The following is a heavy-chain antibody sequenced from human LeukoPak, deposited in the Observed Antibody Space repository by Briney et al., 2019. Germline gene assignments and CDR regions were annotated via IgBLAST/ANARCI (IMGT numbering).Heavy chain of an antibody. CDR1: GGSISSAFYY. J-gene: IGHJ5*02. Sequence: SETLSLTCTVSGGSISSAFYYWSWIRQPPGKGLEWIGSIYHSGSTYYNPSLKSRVTISVDTSKNQFSLKLSSVTAADTAVYYCARDHLRYFVRFDPWGQGTLVTVSS. CDR3: ARDHLRYFVRFDP. V-gene: IGHV4-39*07. CDR2: IYHSGST. D-gene: IGHD3-9*01.